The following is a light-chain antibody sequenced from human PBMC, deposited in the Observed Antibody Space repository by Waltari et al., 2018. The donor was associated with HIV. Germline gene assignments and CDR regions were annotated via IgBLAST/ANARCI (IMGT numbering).Light chain of an antibody. CDR3: QAWDSTVAV. CDR2: QDT. CDR1: KLDNQY. Sequence: SYELTQPPSLSVSPGQTASIPCSGNKLDNQYVCWYHQRPGQSPVLVIYQDTKRPSDIPERFSGSSSGDTANLTISETQTVDEGDYYCQAWDSTVAVFGGGTRLTVL. V-gene: IGLV3-1*01. J-gene: IGLJ2*01.